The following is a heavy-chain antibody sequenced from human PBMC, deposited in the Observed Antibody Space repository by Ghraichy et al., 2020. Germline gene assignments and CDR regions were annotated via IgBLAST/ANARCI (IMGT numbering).Heavy chain of an antibody. CDR2: ISGSGGGS. Sequence: GGSLRLSCAASGFTFSSYAMSWVRQAPGKGLEWVSAISGSGGGSYYADSVKGRFTISRDNSKNTVYLQMNSLRAEDTAVYYCAKDREVVSTAMGPFDDWGQGTTVTVSS. J-gene: IGHJ4*02. CDR3: AKDREVVSTAMGPFDD. D-gene: IGHD5-18*01. CDR1: GFTFSSYA. V-gene: IGHV3-23*01.